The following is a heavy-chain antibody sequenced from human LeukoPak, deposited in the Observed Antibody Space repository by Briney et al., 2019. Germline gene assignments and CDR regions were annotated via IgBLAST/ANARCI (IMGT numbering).Heavy chain of an antibody. V-gene: IGHV3-7*01. Sequence: GGSLRFSCAASGFTFSGYWLNWRHQAPGQRLERGASIKPDGNGKYYVDSVKGRFTISRDAAKNSLQLQSSSPRAEDTAVYYWGGVGNWGQGTLVTVSS. J-gene: IGHJ4*02. CDR1: GFTFSGYW. D-gene: IGHD7-27*01. CDR2: IKPDGNGK. CDR3: GGVGN.